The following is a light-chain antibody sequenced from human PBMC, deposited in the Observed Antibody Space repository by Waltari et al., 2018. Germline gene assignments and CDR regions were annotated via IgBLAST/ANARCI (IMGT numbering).Light chain of an antibody. CDR2: GAS. V-gene: IGKV1-12*01. CDR1: QDISTW. CDR3: QQANSFPLT. Sequence: DIQMTQSPSSVSASVVDRVISTCRASQDISTWLAWYQQRVGKAPKLLIYGASSLQSGVPSRFSGSRSGTDFTLTISSLQPEDFATYYCQQANSFPLTFGGGTKVDI. J-gene: IGKJ4*01.